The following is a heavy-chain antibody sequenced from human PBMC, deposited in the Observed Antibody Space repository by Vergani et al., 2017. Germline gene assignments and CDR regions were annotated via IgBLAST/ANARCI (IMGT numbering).Heavy chain of an antibody. Sequence: QAQLVQSGAEVKKPGASVKVSCKTSGYVFSDFGFSWVRQAPGQGLEWMGWISAFTGDTNYAQKFQGRVTMTTDRSTSTAYMELRSLRSDDTAVYYCVRRTDGCRGAVCYSAPVYMDVWGEGTTVTVSS. CDR2: ISAFTGDT. CDR1: GYVFSDFG. D-gene: IGHD2-21*01. J-gene: IGHJ6*03. CDR3: VRRTDGCRGAVCYSAPVYMDV. V-gene: IGHV1-18*01.